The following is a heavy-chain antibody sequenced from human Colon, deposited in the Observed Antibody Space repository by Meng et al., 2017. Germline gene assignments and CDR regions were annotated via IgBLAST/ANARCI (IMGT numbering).Heavy chain of an antibody. CDR2: ISGYNGDT. D-gene: IGHD3-16*01. CDR1: GYTFTSYG. CDR3: ARDRKSMIRGAPDS. Sequence: ASVQVSCKTSGYTFTSYGINWVRQAPGQGLGWMGWISGYNGDTNYAQSLHGRVILTTDTSASTVYMELSSLRSDDTAVYYCARDRKSMIRGAPDSWGQGTLVTVSS. J-gene: IGHJ4*02. V-gene: IGHV1-18*01.